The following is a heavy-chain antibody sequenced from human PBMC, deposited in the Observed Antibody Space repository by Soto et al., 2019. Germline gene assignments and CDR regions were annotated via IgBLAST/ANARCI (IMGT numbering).Heavy chain of an antibody. J-gene: IGHJ4*02. CDR3: ARVEVVHWFGGPNPFDY. CDR2: ISDSSNTI. Sequence: EVQLVESGGGLVQPGGSLRLSCAASGFTFSSYSMNWVRQPPGKGLEWVSYISDSSNTIYYADSVRGRFTTSRDNAKNSLYLQMNSLRDEDTAVYYCARVEVVHWFGGPNPFDYWGQGTLVTVSS. CDR1: GFTFSSYS. D-gene: IGHD3-10*01. V-gene: IGHV3-48*02.